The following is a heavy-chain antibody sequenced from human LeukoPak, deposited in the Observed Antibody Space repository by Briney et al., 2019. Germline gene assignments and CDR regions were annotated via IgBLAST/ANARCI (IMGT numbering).Heavy chain of an antibody. CDR3: AACRGYSYAFGCDY. CDR2: ISGSGIST. J-gene: IGHJ4*02. CDR1: GFTFSSYA. D-gene: IGHD5-18*01. Sequence: TGGSLRLSCAASGFTFSSYAMNWVRQAPGKGLEWVSAISGSGISTYYADSVKGRFTISRDNSKNTLYLQMNSLRAEDTAVYYCAACRGYSYAFGCDYWGQGTLVTVSS. V-gene: IGHV3-23*01.